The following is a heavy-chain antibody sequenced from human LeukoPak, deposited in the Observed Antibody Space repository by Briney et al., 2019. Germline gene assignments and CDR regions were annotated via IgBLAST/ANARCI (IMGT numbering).Heavy chain of an antibody. J-gene: IGHJ5*02. CDR2: IRYDGGIK. CDR3: AKDSGRGWYEAHFDP. CDR1: GFTFNTYG. Sequence: PGGSLRLSCAASGFTFNTYGMHWLRQAPGKGLEWVAFIRYDGGIKYYVDSVKGRFTISRDNSKNALYLQMNSLRGEDTAVYYCAKDSGRGWYEAHFDPWGQGTLVTVSS. V-gene: IGHV3-30*02. D-gene: IGHD3-10*01.